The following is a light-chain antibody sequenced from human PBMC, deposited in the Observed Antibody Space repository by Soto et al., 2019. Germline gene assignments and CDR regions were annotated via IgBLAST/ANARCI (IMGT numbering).Light chain of an antibody. Sequence: EIVLTQSPGTLSLSPGERATLSCRASQSVSSSYLARYQQRPGQAPRLLIYGASSRATGIPDRFSGSGSGTDFTLTISRLEPEDFAVYYCQQYGSTPRLTFGGGTKVDI. V-gene: IGKV3-20*01. CDR1: QSVSSSY. J-gene: IGKJ4*01. CDR2: GAS. CDR3: QQYGSTPRLT.